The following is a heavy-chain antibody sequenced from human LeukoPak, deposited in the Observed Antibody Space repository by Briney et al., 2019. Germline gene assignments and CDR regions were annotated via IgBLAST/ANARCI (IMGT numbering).Heavy chain of an antibody. D-gene: IGHD6-13*01. Sequence: SETLSLTCAVYGGSFSGYYWSWIRQPPGKGLEWIGEINHSGSTNYNPSLKSRVTISVDTSKNQFSLKLSSVTAADTAVYYCARCISSSWYAYWGQGTLVTVSS. CDR2: INHSGST. J-gene: IGHJ4*02. CDR3: ARCISSSWYAY. V-gene: IGHV4-34*01. CDR1: GGSFSGYY.